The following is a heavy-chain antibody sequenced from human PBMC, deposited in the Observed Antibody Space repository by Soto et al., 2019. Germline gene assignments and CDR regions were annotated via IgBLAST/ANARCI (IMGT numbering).Heavy chain of an antibody. V-gene: IGHV1-18*01. CDR2: ISCHNGNT. Sequence: QVQIEQSGGEVRKPGASVKVSCKSSGYSFTAYGITWVRQAPGKGPEWMGWISCHNGNTSQAQKFQDRVTMSTETSKNTAYMELRSLRSDDTAVYYCTRGPLYNSGWYRDWFDPWGQGTLVTVSS. CDR1: GYSFTAYG. J-gene: IGHJ5*02. D-gene: IGHD6-19*01. CDR3: TRGPLYNSGWYRDWFDP.